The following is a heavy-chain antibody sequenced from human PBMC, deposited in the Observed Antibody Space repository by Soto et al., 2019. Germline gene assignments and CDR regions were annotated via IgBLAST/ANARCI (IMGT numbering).Heavy chain of an antibody. CDR2: ISYDGINK. CDR3: AKDRGQRHCSATTCHLGMDV. CDR1: AFTFSNYG. J-gene: IGHJ6*02. D-gene: IGHD2-2*01. V-gene: IGHV3-30*18. Sequence: QVQLVESGGGVVQPGRSLRLSCAASAFTFSNYGMHWVRQAPGKGLEWVAVISYDGINKYYADSVKGRFTIFRDNSRNTLYLQMNSLRPEDTAVYYCAKDRGQRHCSATTCHLGMDVWGQGTTVAVSS.